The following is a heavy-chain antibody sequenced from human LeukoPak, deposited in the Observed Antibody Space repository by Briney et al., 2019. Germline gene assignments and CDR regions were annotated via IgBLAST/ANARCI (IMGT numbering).Heavy chain of an antibody. CDR3: ARAPTKFRRDWFDP. CDR1: EFTFSSYE. Sequence: GGSLRLSCAASEFTFSSYEMNWIRQGPGKGLECVSYISSSGSTIYYADSVKGRFTISRDNAKNSLYLQMNNLRVEDTAVYYCARAPTKFRRDWFDPWGQGTLVTVSS. J-gene: IGHJ5*02. CDR2: ISSSGSTI. D-gene: IGHD3-9*01. V-gene: IGHV3-48*03.